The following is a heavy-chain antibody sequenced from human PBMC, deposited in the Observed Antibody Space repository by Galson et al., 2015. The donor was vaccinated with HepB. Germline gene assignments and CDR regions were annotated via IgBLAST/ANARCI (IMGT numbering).Heavy chain of an antibody. CDR2: INPNSGGT. J-gene: IGHJ6*03. CDR1: GYTFTNYD. V-gene: IGHV1-2*06. Sequence: SVKVSCKASGYTFTNYDISWVRQAPGQGLEWMGRINPNSGGTNYAQKFQGRVTMTRDTSISTAYMELSRLRSDDTAVYYCARVITFGGVIVETYYYYMDVWGKGTTVTVSS. CDR3: ARVITFGGVIVETYYYYMDV. D-gene: IGHD3-16*02.